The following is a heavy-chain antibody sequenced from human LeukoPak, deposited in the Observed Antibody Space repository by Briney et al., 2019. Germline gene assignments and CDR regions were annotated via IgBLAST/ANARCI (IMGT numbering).Heavy chain of an antibody. CDR1: AGFISSYY. J-gene: IGHJ4*02. Sequence: SETLSLTCTVSAGFISSYYWSWIRQPAGKGLEWIGRISISGSTNYNPSLKSRVTMSIDTSKNQFSLKLSSVTAADTAIYYCARTRGYYESSGFDYWGQGTLVTVSS. CDR2: ISISGST. V-gene: IGHV4-4*07. CDR3: ARTRGYYESSGFDY. D-gene: IGHD3-22*01.